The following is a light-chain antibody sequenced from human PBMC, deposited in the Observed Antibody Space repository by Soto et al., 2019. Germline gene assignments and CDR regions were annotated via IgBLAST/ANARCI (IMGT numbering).Light chain of an antibody. CDR2: DVS. Sequence: QSALTQTASVSGSPGQSITISCTGTSSDDGGYNYVSWYQQHPGKAPKLMIYDVSNRPSGVSNRFSGSKSGNTASLTISGLQAVDEADYYCSSYTSSSPRYVFGTGTQLTVL. J-gene: IGLJ1*01. V-gene: IGLV2-14*01. CDR3: SSYTSSSPRYV. CDR1: SSDDGGYNY.